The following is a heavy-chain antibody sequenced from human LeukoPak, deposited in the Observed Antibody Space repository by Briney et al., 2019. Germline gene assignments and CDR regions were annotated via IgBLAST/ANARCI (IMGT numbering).Heavy chain of an antibody. J-gene: IGHJ4*02. Sequence: GGSLRLSCAASGFTFSSYWMSWVRQAPGKGLEWVANIKQDGSEKYYVDSVKGRFTISRDNAKNSLYLQMNSLRAEDTAVYYCARDLRYYDFWSGYTFDYWGQGTLVTVS. V-gene: IGHV3-7*01. CDR3: ARDLRYYDFWSGYTFDY. D-gene: IGHD3-3*01. CDR2: IKQDGSEK. CDR1: GFTFSSYW.